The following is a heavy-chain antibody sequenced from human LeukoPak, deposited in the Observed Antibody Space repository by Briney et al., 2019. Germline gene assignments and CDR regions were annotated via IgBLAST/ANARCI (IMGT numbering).Heavy chain of an antibody. V-gene: IGHV4-61*02. Sequence: SETLSLTCTVSNGSISSGYYYWNWIRPPPGKGLEWIWRIYTSGRTNYHPSLMSRVTISVDTSKNQFSLKLTAVTAADTAVHCCVRDGYYGSGSPGCFGPWGPGSLVIVSA. J-gene: IGHJ5*02. CDR1: NGSISSGYYY. D-gene: IGHD3-10*01. CDR2: IYTSGRT. CDR3: VRDGYYGSGSPGCFGP.